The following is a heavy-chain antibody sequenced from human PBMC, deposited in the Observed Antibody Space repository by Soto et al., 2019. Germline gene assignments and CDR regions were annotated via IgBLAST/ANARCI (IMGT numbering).Heavy chain of an antibody. V-gene: IGHV3-23*01. CDR3: AKHSNVGYCSGGSCYTFMDY. J-gene: IGHJ4*02. D-gene: IGHD2-15*01. CDR1: GFTFSSYA. CDR2: ISGSGGST. Sequence: GGSLRLSCAASGFTFSSYAMSWVRQAPGKGLEWVSAISGSGGSTYYADSVKGRFTISRDNSKNTLYLQMNSLKAEDKAVYYCAKHSNVGYCSGGSCYTFMDYWGQGTLVTVSS.